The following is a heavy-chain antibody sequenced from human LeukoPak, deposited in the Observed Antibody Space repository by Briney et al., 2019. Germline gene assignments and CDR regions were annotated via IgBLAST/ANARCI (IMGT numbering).Heavy chain of an antibody. CDR2: ISSSSSTI. V-gene: IGHV3-48*01. Sequence: GGSLRLSCAASGFTFSSYSMNWVRQAPGKGLEWVSYISSSSSTIYYADSVKGRFTISRDNAKNSLYLQMNSLRAEDTAVYYCARGGAVGVDYWGQGTLVTVSP. D-gene: IGHD3-3*01. CDR3: ARGGAVGVDY. J-gene: IGHJ4*02. CDR1: GFTFSSYS.